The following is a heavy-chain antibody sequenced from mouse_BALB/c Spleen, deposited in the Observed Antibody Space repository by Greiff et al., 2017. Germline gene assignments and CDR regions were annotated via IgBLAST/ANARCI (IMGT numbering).Heavy chain of an antibody. CDR1: GFAFSSYD. CDR2: ISSGGGST. J-gene: IGHJ3*01. Sequence: EVKVVESGGGLVKPGGSLKLSCAASGFAFSSYDMSWVRQTPEKRLEWVAYISSGGGSTYYPDTVKGRFTISRDNAKNTLYLQMSSLKSEDTAMYYCARSYGNYAAYWGQGTLVTVSA. V-gene: IGHV5-12-1*01. D-gene: IGHD2-10*02. CDR3: ARSYGNYAAY.